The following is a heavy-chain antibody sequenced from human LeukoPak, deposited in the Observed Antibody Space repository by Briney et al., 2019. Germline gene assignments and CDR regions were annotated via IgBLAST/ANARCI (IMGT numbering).Heavy chain of an antibody. CDR2: IKQDGSEK. Sequence: GGSLRLSCAASGFTFSSYWMSWVRQAPGKGLEWVANIKQDGSEKYYVDSVKGRFTISRDNAKNSLYLQMNSLRAEDTAVYYCARDGPLWFGESGFDYWGQGTLVTVSS. J-gene: IGHJ4*02. CDR1: GFTFSSYW. D-gene: IGHD3-10*01. V-gene: IGHV3-7*01. CDR3: ARDGPLWFGESGFDY.